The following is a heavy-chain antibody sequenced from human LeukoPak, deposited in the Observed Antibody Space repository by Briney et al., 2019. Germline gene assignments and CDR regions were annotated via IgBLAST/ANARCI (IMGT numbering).Heavy chain of an antibody. CDR1: GFTVSSNY. J-gene: IGHJ6*02. Sequence: PGGSLRLSCAASGFTVSSNYMSWVRQAPGRGLEWVSVIYSGGGTYYADSVKGRFTISRDNSKNTLYLQMNSLRAEDTAVYYCAXXXXXXDSQRGYYYYGMDVWGQGTTVTVSS. V-gene: IGHV3-66*01. CDR2: IYSGGGT. CDR3: AXXXXXXDSQRGYYYYGMDV. D-gene: IGHD2-21*02.